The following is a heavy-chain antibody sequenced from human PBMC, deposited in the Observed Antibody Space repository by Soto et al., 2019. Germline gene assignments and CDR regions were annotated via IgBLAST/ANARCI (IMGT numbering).Heavy chain of an antibody. CDR1: GYTFTSYY. J-gene: IGHJ6*02. D-gene: IGHD3-10*01. CDR3: ASFYGSGSSFVDGMDV. CDR2: INPSGGST. Sequence: ASVKVSCKASGYTFTSYYMHWVRQAPGQGLEWMGIINPSGGSTSYAQKFQGRVTMTRDTSTSTVYMELGSLRSEDTAVYYCASFYGSGSSFVDGMDVWGQGTTVTVSS. V-gene: IGHV1-46*01.